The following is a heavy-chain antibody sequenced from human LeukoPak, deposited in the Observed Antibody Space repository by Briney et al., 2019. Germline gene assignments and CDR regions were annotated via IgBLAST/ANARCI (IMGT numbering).Heavy chain of an antibody. D-gene: IGHD5-24*01. V-gene: IGHV4-31*03. CDR1: GGSISSGGYY. J-gene: IGHJ4*02. CDR2: IYYSGST. Sequence: SETLSLTCTVSGGSISSGGYYWSWIRQHPGKGQEWIGYIYYSGSTYYNPSLKSRVTISVDTSKNQFSLKLSSVTAADTAVYYCAECGDGYKFDYWGQRTLVTVSS. CDR3: AECGDGYKFDY.